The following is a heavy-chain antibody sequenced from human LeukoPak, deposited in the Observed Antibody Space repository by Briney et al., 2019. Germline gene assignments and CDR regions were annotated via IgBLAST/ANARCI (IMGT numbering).Heavy chain of an antibody. Sequence: GGSLRLSCAASGFTFGSYAMSWVRQAPGKGLEWVSAISGSGGSTYYADSVKGRFTISRDNSKNTLYLQMNSLRAEDTAVYYCAKDPGGYYDSSGYYGDYHYGMDVWGQGTTVTVSS. J-gene: IGHJ6*02. CDR3: AKDPGGYYDSSGYYGDYHYGMDV. CDR2: ISGSGGST. D-gene: IGHD3-22*01. V-gene: IGHV3-23*01. CDR1: GFTFGSYA.